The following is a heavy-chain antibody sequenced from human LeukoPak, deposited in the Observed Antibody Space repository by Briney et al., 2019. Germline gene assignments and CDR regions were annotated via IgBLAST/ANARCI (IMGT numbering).Heavy chain of an antibody. CDR3: ARGVGSGWSDY. D-gene: IGHD6-19*01. CDR2: VSSTGST. V-gene: IGHV4-59*01. J-gene: IGHJ4*02. Sequence: GSLRLSCAASGFTFSSYWMHWVRQAPGKGLEWIGYVSSTGSTNYTPSLKSRVTISIDTSKSQFSLMLTSVTAADTAVYYCARGVGSGWSDYWGQGTLVTVSS. CDR1: GFTFSSYW.